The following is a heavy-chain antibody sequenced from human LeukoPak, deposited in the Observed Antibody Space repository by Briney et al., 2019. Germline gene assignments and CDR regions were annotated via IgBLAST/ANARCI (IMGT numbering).Heavy chain of an antibody. CDR2: INYSGST. V-gene: IGHV4-59*01. Sequence: PSETLSLTCTVSGGSISSYYWSWIRQPPGKGLEWIGYINYSGSTNYNPSLKSRVTISVDTSKNQFSLKLSSVIAADTAVYYCARDLCSGGSCYWFDPWGQGTLVTVSS. CDR1: GGSISSYY. J-gene: IGHJ5*02. D-gene: IGHD2-15*01. CDR3: ARDLCSGGSCYWFDP.